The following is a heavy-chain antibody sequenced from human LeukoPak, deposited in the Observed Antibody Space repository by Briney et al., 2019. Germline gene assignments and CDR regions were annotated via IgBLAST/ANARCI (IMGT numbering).Heavy chain of an antibody. CDR3: ARNYDSSGYYSYYFDY. V-gene: IGHV4-39*01. D-gene: IGHD3-22*01. Sequence: SETLSLTCTVSGGSISSSSYYWGWIRQPPGKGLKWIGRIYYSGSTYYNPSLKSRVTISVDTSKNQFSLKLSSVTAADTAVYYCARNYDSSGYYSYYFDYWGQGTLVTVSS. CDR1: GGSISSSSYY. J-gene: IGHJ4*02. CDR2: IYYSGST.